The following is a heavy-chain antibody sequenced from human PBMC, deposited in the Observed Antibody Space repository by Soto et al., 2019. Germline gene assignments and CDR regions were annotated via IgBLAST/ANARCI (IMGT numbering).Heavy chain of an antibody. D-gene: IGHD6-19*01. V-gene: IGHV3-21*01. CDR3: ASQVRIAVAGTFDY. CDR1: GFTFISYS. Sequence: GWSLRLSCAASGFTFISYSMNWVRRAPGKGLEWVSSISSSSSYIYYADSVKGRFTISRDNAKNSLYLQMNSLRAEDTAVYYCASQVRIAVAGTFDYWGQGTLVTVSS. CDR2: ISSSSSYI. J-gene: IGHJ4*02.